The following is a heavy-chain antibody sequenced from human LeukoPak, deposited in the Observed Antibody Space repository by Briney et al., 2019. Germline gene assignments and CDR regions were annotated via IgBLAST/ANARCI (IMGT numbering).Heavy chain of an antibody. CDR2: ISSSSSYI. D-gene: IGHD6-19*01. J-gene: IGHJ6*02. Sequence: GGSLRLSCAASGFTFSSYSMNWVRQAPGKGLEWVSSISSSSSYIYYADSVKGRFTISRDNAKNSLYLQMNSLRAEDTAVYYCARDLNSGWPYYYYGMDVWGQGTTVTVSS. CDR3: ARDLNSGWPYYYYGMDV. CDR1: GFTFSSYS. V-gene: IGHV3-21*01.